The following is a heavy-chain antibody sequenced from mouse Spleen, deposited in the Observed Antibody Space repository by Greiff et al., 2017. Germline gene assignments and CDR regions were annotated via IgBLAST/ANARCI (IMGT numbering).Heavy chain of an antibody. Sequence: QVQLQQSGAELVRPGASVTLSCKASGYTFTDYEMHWVKQTPVHGLEWIGAIDPETGGTAYNQKFKGKATLTADKSSSTAYMELRSLTSEDSAVYYCTRDYYGNYGFAYWGQGTLVTVSA. CDR2: IDPETGGT. J-gene: IGHJ3*01. CDR1: GYTFTDYE. CDR3: TRDYYGNYGFAY. V-gene: IGHV1-15*01. D-gene: IGHD2-1*01.